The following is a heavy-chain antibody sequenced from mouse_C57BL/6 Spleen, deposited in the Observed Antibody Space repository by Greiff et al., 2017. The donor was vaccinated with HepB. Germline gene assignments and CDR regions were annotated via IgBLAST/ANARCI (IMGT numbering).Heavy chain of an antibody. Sequence: ESGPGLVKPSQSLSLTCSVTGYSITSGYYWNWIRQFPGNKLEWMGYISYDGSNNYNPSPKNRISITRDTSKNQFFLKLNSVTTEDTATYYCARAYGSSPCYVDYWGQGTTLTVSS. CDR2: ISYDGSN. J-gene: IGHJ2*01. CDR1: GYSITSGYY. D-gene: IGHD1-1*01. V-gene: IGHV3-6*01. CDR3: ARAYGSSPCYVDY.